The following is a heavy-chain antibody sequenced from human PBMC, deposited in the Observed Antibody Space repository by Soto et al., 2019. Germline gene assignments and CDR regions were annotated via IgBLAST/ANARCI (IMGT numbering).Heavy chain of an antibody. CDR3: ARDSSAGAIFGSPCYRGMDV. D-gene: IGHD3-3*01. Sequence: QVQLVQSGAEVKKPGASVKVSCKASGYTFTTYAIHWVRQAPGQRLEWMGWINAANGNTKNSQTFQGRVTITRETSATTDYMELSSLKSDDTAVYYYARDSSAGAIFGSPCYRGMDVWGQGTTVTVS. CDR2: INAANGNT. V-gene: IGHV1-3*01. CDR1: GYTFTTYA. J-gene: IGHJ6*02.